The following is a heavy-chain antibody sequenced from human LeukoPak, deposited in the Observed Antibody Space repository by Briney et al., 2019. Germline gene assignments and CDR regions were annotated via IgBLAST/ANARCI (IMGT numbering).Heavy chain of an antibody. D-gene: IGHD6-13*01. J-gene: IGHJ4*02. CDR2: INPNSGGT. V-gene: IGHV1-2*02. CDR3: ARIAGYSSSVITKGNDY. Sequence: ASVKVSCKASGYTFTGYYMHWVRQAPGQGLEWMGWINPNSGGTNYAQKFQGRVTMTRDTSISTAYMGLSRLRSDDTAVYYCARIAGYSSSVITKGNDYWGQGTLVTVSS. CDR1: GYTFTGYY.